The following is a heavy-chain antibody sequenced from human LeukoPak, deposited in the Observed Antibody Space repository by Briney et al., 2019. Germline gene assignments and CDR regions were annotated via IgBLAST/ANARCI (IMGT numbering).Heavy chain of an antibody. CDR3: ARAFS. CDR1: GFSLSSQW. Sequence: AGGSLRLSCAASGFSLSSQWMSWVRQAPGKGPEWVANIKEDGSQKSYVGSVKGRFTISRDNAKNSLYLQMNSLRAEDTAVYYCARAFSWGQGTLVTVSS. CDR2: IKEDGSQK. D-gene: IGHD3-16*01. V-gene: IGHV3-7*01. J-gene: IGHJ5*02.